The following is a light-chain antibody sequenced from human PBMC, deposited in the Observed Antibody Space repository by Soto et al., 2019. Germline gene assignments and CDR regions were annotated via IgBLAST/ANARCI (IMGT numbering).Light chain of an antibody. J-gene: IGKJ1*01. V-gene: IGKV3-20*01. CDR1: HSISSDY. CDR2: ATS. Sequence: ELVLTQSPGTLSLSPGERTNLSCMASHSISSDYLAWYQQKPGRAPRLLIYATSSRATGIPDRFSGSGSGTDFTLTISRLEPEDFAVYFCQQYNTSPWTCGQGTTVEIK. CDR3: QQYNTSPWT.